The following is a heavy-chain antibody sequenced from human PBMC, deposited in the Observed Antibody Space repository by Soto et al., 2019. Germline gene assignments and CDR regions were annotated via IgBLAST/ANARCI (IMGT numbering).Heavy chain of an antibody. CDR2: ISAYNGNT. CDR1: GYTFTSYG. Sequence: ASVKVSCKASGYTFTSYGISWVRQAPGQGLEWMGWISAYNGNTNYAQKLQGRVTMTTDTSTSTAYVELRSLRSDDTAVYYCAREYDSTWNFDYWGQGTLVTVSS. CDR3: AREYDSTWNFDY. V-gene: IGHV1-18*01. J-gene: IGHJ4*02. D-gene: IGHD1-1*01.